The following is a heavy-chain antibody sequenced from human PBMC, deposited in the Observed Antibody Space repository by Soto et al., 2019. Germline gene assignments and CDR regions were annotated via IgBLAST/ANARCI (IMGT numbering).Heavy chain of an antibody. CDR2: IYYSGST. V-gene: IGHV4-31*03. Sequence: SETLSLTCTVSGGSISSGGYYWSWIRQHPGKGLEWIGYIYYSGSTYYNPSLKSRVTISVDTSKNQFSLKLSSVTAADTAVYYCARVREIVVVTDPMRINYYYYGMDVWGQGTTVTVSS. CDR1: GGSISSGGYY. J-gene: IGHJ6*02. CDR3: ARVREIVVVTDPMRINYYYYGMDV. D-gene: IGHD2-21*02.